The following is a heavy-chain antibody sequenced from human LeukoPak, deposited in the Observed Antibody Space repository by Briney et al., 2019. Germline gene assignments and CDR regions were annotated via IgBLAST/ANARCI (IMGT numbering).Heavy chain of an antibody. V-gene: IGHV4-4*02. CDR1: GDSINSLDL. CDR3: AGLVGRYSSGLYYYYFDY. CDR2: MYLSGTT. J-gene: IGHJ4*02. D-gene: IGHD3-22*01. Sequence: SETLSLTCTVSGDSINSLDLWSWVRQPPGKGLEWIGEMYLSGTTHSNPSVKSRVTISIDKSKNQFFLNLNSVTAADTAVYYCAGLVGRYSSGLYYYYFDYWGQGTLVTVSS.